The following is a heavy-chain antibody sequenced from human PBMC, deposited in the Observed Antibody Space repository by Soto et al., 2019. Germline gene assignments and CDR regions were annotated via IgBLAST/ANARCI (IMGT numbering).Heavy chain of an antibody. CDR1: GGSISSGGYY. CDR3: ASQMYGSNVYFDS. J-gene: IGHJ4*02. V-gene: IGHV4-31*03. Sequence: KSSETLSLTCTVSGGSISSGGYYWNWIRQHPGKGLEWVGYIYYIGSTYYNPSLTSRVTISLDTSKNQFSLRLSSVTAADTAVYYCASQMYGSNVYFDSWGQGALVTVSS. D-gene: IGHD4-17*01. CDR2: IYYIGST.